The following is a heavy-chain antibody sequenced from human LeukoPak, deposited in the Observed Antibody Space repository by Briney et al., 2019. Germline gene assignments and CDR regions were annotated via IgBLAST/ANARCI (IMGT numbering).Heavy chain of an antibody. Sequence: PGGSLRLSCVGSGFIFSSYGMHWVRQAPGKGLEWVAFIRYDGSNNYADSVKGRFTISRDNSNNTLYLQMNSLRLEDTAVYYCAKDHYPWELLGTHFDSWAQGTLVTVSS. CDR2: IRYDGSN. V-gene: IGHV3-30*02. CDR1: GFIFSSYG. CDR3: AKDHYPWELLGTHFDS. J-gene: IGHJ4*02. D-gene: IGHD1-26*01.